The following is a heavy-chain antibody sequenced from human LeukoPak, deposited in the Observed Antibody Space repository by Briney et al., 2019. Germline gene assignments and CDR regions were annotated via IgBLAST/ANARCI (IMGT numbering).Heavy chain of an antibody. Sequence: HGRSLRLSCVASGFTFSSYAMHWARQAPGKGLEWVAVISYDGSNKYYADSVKGRFTISRDNSKNTLYLQMNSLRAEDTAVYYCARDGPILTKNYFDYWGQGTLVTVPS. CDR2: ISYDGSNK. V-gene: IGHV3-30-3*01. D-gene: IGHD2-8*01. CDR3: ARDGPILTKNYFDY. CDR1: GFTFSSYA. J-gene: IGHJ4*02.